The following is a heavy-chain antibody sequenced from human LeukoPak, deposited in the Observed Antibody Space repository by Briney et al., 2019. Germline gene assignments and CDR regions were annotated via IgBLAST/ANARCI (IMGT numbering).Heavy chain of an antibody. Sequence: ASVKVSFKASGYTFTSYGISWVRQAPGQGLEWMGWISAYNGNTNYAQKLQGRVTMTTDTSTSTAYMELSSLRSEDTAVYYCASERRRDYDSSRFAFDIWGQGTMVTVSS. CDR2: ISAYNGNT. CDR3: ASERRRDYDSSRFAFDI. D-gene: IGHD3-22*01. J-gene: IGHJ3*02. V-gene: IGHV1-18*01. CDR1: GYTFTSYG.